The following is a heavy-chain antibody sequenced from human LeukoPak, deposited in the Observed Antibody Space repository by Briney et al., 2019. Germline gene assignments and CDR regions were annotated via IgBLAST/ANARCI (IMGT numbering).Heavy chain of an antibody. D-gene: IGHD2-15*01. CDR2: ISSSSSYI. V-gene: IGHV3-21*01. CDR3: AKDFGRIYYFDY. CDR1: GFTFSSYS. J-gene: IGHJ4*02. Sequence: GGSLRLSCAASGFTFSSYSMNWVRQAPGKGLEWVSSISSSSSYIYYADSVKGRFTISRDNSKNTLYLQMNSLRAEDTAVYYCAKDFGRIYYFDYWGQGTLVTVSS.